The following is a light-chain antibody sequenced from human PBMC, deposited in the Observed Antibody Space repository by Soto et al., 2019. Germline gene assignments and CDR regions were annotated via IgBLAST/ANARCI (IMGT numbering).Light chain of an antibody. CDR3: QQSYSTPLT. V-gene: IGKV1-39*01. CDR2: AAS. J-gene: IGKJ4*01. Sequence: DIQMTQSPSSLSASVGDRVTITCRASQSISSYLNWYQQKPGKAPKLLIYAASILQSGVPSSFSSSRSWSDISLNTSTLQPDEFATYYCQQSYSTPLTCGGGSNVEIK. CDR1: QSISSY.